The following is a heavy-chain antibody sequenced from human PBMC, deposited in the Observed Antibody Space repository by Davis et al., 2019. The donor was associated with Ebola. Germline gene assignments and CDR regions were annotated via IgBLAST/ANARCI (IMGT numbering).Heavy chain of an antibody. J-gene: IGHJ6*02. Sequence: PGGSLRLSCAASGFTFSDYSMYWVRQAPGKGLEWVSHIGTSSDHISYADSVKDRFIISRDNAHSSLYLQLNSLRDADTAVYFCARRILSPSRGGMDVWGRGTTVIVSS. CDR2: IGTSSDHI. CDR3: ARRILSPSRGGMDV. D-gene: IGHD2/OR15-2a*01. V-gene: IGHV3-48*02. CDR1: GFTFSDYS.